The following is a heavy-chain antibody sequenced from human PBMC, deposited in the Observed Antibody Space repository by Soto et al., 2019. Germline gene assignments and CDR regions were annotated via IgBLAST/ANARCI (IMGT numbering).Heavy chain of an antibody. CDR3: AREIVVPAGYYYYYGMDV. V-gene: IGHV3-48*03. CDR2: ISSSGSTI. J-gene: IGHJ6*02. D-gene: IGHD2-2*01. CDR1: GFTFSSYE. Sequence: GGSLRLSCAASGFTFSSYEMNWVRQAPGKGLEWVSYISSSGSTIYYADSVKGRFTISRDNAKNSPYLQMNSLRAEDTAVYYCAREIVVPAGYYYYYGMDVWGQGTTVTVSS.